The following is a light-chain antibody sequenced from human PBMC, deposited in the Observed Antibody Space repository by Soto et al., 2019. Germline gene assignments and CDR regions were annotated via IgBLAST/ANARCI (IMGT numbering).Light chain of an antibody. V-gene: IGKV3-11*01. Sequence: EIVLTQSPATLSLSPGERATLSCRASQSLSTYLAWYQQKPGQAPRLLIYDASNRATGIPARFSGSGSGTDFTLTISSLEAEDFAGYYCQQRSNWQGFAFGPGTKVEIK. CDR3: QQRSNWQGFA. J-gene: IGKJ3*01. CDR1: QSLSTY. CDR2: DAS.